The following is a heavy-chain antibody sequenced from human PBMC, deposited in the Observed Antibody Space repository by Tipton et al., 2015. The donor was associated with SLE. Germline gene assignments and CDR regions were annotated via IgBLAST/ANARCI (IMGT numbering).Heavy chain of an antibody. V-gene: IGHV4-59*07. J-gene: IGHJ4*02. D-gene: IGHD2-8*02. Sequence: TLSLTCAVYGGSFSDYYWSWIRQPPGKGLEWIGYIYYSGSTNYNPSLKSRVTISVDTSKNQFSLKLSSVTAADTAVYYCARHGTGALDYWGQGTLVTVSS. CDR3: ARHGTGALDY. CDR2: IYYSGST. CDR1: GGSFSDYY.